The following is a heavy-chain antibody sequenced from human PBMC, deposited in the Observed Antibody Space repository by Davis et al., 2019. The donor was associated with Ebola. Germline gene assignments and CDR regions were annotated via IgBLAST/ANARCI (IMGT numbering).Heavy chain of an antibody. V-gene: IGHV3-11*04. CDR3: AKDHRTWQLDHYYGMDV. J-gene: IGHJ6*02. D-gene: IGHD3/OR15-3a*01. CDR1: GFTFSDYY. CDR2: ISSSGNTI. Sequence: PGGSLRLSCAASGFTFSDYYMNWIRQAPGKGLEWVSYISSSGNTIFYADSVRGRFTVSRDNVQNSLHLQMNNLGAEDTAVYYCAKDHRTWQLDHYYGMDVWGQGTTVTVSS.